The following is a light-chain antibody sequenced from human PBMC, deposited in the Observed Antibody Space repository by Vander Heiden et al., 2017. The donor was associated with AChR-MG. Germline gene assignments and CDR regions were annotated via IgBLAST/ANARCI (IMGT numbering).Light chain of an antibody. J-gene: IGKJ1*01. CDR1: QGDGSSY. Sequence: VLPPSPGTGSRSPGERATRSGRASQGDGSSYLAWYQHKPGRAPRLLIYGASSRATGIPDRFSGGESGTDFTLTISRLEPEDVAVYYCQRDGSSPQAFGQGTKVEIK. V-gene: IGKV3-20*01. CDR3: QRDGSSPQA. CDR2: GAS.